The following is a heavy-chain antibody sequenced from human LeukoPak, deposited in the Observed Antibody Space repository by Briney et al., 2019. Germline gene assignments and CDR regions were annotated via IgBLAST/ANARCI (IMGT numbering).Heavy chain of an antibody. V-gene: IGHV3-7*03. J-gene: IGHJ4*02. D-gene: IGHD6-19*01. Sequence: GGSLRLSCAASGFPFSSYWMTWVRQAPGKGLEWVANIKQDGSEKYYVDSVKGRFTISRDNSKNTLYLQMNSLRAEDTAVYYCAHSSGWFPSRSYYFDYWGQGTLVTVSS. CDR2: IKQDGSEK. CDR3: AHSSGWFPSRSYYFDY. CDR1: GFPFSSYW.